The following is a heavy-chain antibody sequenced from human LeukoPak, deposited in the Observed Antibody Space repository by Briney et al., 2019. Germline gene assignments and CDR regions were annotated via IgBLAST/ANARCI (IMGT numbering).Heavy chain of an antibody. CDR2: ISSSSSYI. V-gene: IGHV3-21*01. D-gene: IGHD6-13*01. CDR3: ARGGSAAGLLYYFDY. Sequence: PGGSLRLSCAASGFTFSSYSMNWVRQAPGKGLEWVSSISSSSSYIYYADSVKGRFTISRGNAKNSLYLQMNSLRAEDTAVYYCARGGSAAGLLYYFDYWGQGTLVTVSS. J-gene: IGHJ4*02. CDR1: GFTFSSYS.